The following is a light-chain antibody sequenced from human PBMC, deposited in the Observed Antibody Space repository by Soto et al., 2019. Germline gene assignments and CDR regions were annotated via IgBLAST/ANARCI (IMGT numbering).Light chain of an antibody. CDR1: QSVSSY. Sequence: EIVLTQSPATLSLSPGERATLSCRASQSVSSYLAWYQQKPGQAPRLPIYDASNRATGIPARFSGSGSGTDFTLTISSLEPEDFAVYYCQQRSTWPPVVYPCGQGTKLEIK. CDR3: QQRSTWPPVVYP. V-gene: IGKV3-11*01. J-gene: IGKJ2*01. CDR2: DAS.